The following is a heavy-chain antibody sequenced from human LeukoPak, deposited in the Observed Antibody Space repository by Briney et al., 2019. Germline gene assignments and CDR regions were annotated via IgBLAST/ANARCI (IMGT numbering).Heavy chain of an antibody. CDR2: IYHSGIT. CDR3: ARVRAQASKLRITMVRGDRTTPYDAFDI. CDR1: GGSIRSSTYY. J-gene: IGHJ3*02. D-gene: IGHD3-10*01. V-gene: IGHV4-39*07. Sequence: SETLSLTCTVSGGSIRSSTYYWGWIRQPPGKGLEWIGSIYHSGITYYNPSLMSRVSISVDTSKKQFSLKVSSVTAADTAVYYCARVRAQASKLRITMVRGDRTTPYDAFDIWGRGTMVTVSS.